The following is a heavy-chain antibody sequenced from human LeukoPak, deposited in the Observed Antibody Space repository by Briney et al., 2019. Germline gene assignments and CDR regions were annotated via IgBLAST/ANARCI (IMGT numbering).Heavy chain of an antibody. CDR2: IIPIFGTA. Sequence: GSSVKASCKASGGTFSSYAISWVRQAPGQGLEWMGGIIPIFGTANYAQKFQGRVTITTDESTSTAYMELSSLRSEDTAVYYCAREVQASSESKSFFDYWGQGTLVTVSS. CDR3: AREVQASSESKSFFDY. J-gene: IGHJ4*02. V-gene: IGHV1-69*05. CDR1: GGTFSSYA. D-gene: IGHD1-14*01.